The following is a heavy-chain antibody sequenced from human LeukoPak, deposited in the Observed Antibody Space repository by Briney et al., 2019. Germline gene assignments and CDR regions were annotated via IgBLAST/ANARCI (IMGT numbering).Heavy chain of an antibody. CDR2: IIPTFGTA. V-gene: IGHV1-69*13. CDR1: GGTFSSYA. J-gene: IGHJ4*02. D-gene: IGHD3-22*01. Sequence: GASVKVSCKASGGTFSSYAISWVRQAPGQGLEWMGGIIPTFGTANYAQKFQGRVTITADESTSTAYMELSSLRSEDTAVYYCARESHYYDSSGYYFDYWGQGTLVTVSS. CDR3: ARESHYYDSSGYYFDY.